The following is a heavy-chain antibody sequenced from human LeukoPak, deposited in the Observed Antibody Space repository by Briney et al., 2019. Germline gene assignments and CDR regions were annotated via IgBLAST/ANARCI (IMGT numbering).Heavy chain of an antibody. J-gene: IGHJ4*02. CDR1: GGSISSYY. D-gene: IGHD1-26*01. CDR2: INYSGST. V-gene: IGHV4-59*01. CDR3: ARGLPLSGSYEDY. Sequence: SETLSLTCTVSGGSISSYYWSWIRQPPGKGLEWIGYINYSGSTNYNPSLKSRVTISVDTSKNQFSLKLSSVTAADTAVYYCARGLPLSGSYEDYWGQGTLVTVSS.